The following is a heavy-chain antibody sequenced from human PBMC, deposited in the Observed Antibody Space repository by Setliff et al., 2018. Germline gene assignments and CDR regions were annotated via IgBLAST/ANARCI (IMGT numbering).Heavy chain of an antibody. CDR1: GASISSGGYY. CDR2: ISPSGST. Sequence: NPSETLSLTCTVSGASISSGGYYWTWIRQPAGKALEWIGHISPSGSTTYNPSVKRRVTISLDTSKNHFSLKLDSVTAADTALYYCARSPSSGAYWNPRPFYSDYWARGTLVTVSS. CDR3: ARSPSSGAYWNPRPFYSDY. D-gene: IGHD1-26*01. J-gene: IGHJ4*02. V-gene: IGHV4-61*09.